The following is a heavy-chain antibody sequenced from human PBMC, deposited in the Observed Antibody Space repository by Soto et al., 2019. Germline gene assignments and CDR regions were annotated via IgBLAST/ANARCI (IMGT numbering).Heavy chain of an antibody. Sequence: PETLSLTCAVYGGSCSGYYWSWIRPPPGKGLEWIGEINHSGSTNYNPSLKSRVTITVDTSKNQFSLKLSSVTAADTAVYYCARGFCYDYVWGSYRYTRYFDYWGQGTLVTVSS. D-gene: IGHD3-16*02. J-gene: IGHJ4*02. CDR2: INHSGST. CDR3: ARGFCYDYVWGSYRYTRYFDY. CDR1: GGSCSGYY. V-gene: IGHV4-34*01.